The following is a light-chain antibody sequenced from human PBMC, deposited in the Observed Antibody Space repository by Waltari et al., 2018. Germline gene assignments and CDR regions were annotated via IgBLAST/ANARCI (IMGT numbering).Light chain of an antibody. CDR1: TNDLGSYNY. V-gene: IGLV2-11*01. CDR3: CSYAGSYTWV. Sequence: SALTQPRSVSGSPGQSVTISCTGTTNDLGSYNYVSWYQQHPGKAPKLIILDATKRPSGVPDRLSGSKSGNTASLTISGLRAEDEAEYYCCSYAGSYTWVFGGGTKLTVV. J-gene: IGLJ3*02. CDR2: DAT.